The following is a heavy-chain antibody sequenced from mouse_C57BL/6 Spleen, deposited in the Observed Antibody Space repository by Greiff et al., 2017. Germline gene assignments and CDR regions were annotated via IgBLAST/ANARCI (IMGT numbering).Heavy chain of an antibody. CDR1: GFTFSDYY. Sequence: EVKLVESEGGLVQPGSSMKLSCTASGFTFSDYYMAWVRQVPEKGLEWVANINYDGSSTYYLDSLKSRFIISRDNAKNILYLQMSSLKSEDTATYYCARYGNYVPYYFDYWGQGTTLTVSS. D-gene: IGHD2-1*01. V-gene: IGHV5-16*01. CDR3: ARYGNYVPYYFDY. J-gene: IGHJ2*01. CDR2: INYDGSST.